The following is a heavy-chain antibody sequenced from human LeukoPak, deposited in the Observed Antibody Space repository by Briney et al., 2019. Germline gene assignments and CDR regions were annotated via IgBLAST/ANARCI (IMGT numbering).Heavy chain of an antibody. CDR2: INHSGST. J-gene: IGHJ5*02. CDR1: GGSFSGYY. CDR3: ARGDIVVVVAATKTGGFDP. D-gene: IGHD2-15*01. V-gene: IGHV4-34*01. Sequence: SETLSLTCAVYGGSFSGYYWSWIRQRPGKGLEWIVEINHSGSTNYNPSLKSRVTISVDTSKNQFSLKLSSVTAADTAVYYCARGDIVVVVAATKTGGFDPWGQGTLVTVSS.